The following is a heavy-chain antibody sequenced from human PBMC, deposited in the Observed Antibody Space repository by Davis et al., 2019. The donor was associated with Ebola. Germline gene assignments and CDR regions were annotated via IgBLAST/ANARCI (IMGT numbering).Heavy chain of an antibody. CDR1: GFTFSDYY. CDR3: ARGGNWAVGWFDP. CDR2: ISSSGSTI. D-gene: IGHD1-1*01. Sequence: GESLKISCAASGFTFSDYYMSWIRQAPGKGLEWVSYISSSGSTIYYADSVKGRFTISRDNAKNSLYLQMNSLRAEDTAVYYCARGGNWAVGWFDPWGQGTLVTVSS. J-gene: IGHJ5*02. V-gene: IGHV3-11*04.